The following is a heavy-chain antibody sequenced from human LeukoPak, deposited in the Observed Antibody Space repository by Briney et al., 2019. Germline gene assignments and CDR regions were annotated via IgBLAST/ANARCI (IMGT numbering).Heavy chain of an antibody. Sequence: SETLSLTCTVSGGSISSYYWSWIRQPPGKGLEWIGYIYYSGSTNYNPSLKSRVTISVDMSKNQFSLKLSSVTAADTAVYYCAREGSTTVTMHDAFDIWGQGTMVTVSS. CDR2: IYYSGST. CDR3: AREGSTTVTMHDAFDI. J-gene: IGHJ3*02. V-gene: IGHV4-59*01. D-gene: IGHD4-17*01. CDR1: GGSISSYY.